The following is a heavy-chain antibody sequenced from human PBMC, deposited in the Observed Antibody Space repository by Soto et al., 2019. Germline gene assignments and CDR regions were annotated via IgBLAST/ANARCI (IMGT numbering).Heavy chain of an antibody. V-gene: IGHV1-2*04. CDR2: INPNSGGT. CDR1: GYTFTGYY. D-gene: IGHD6-13*01. CDR3: ARDSAAGTRPYYYYYMDV. J-gene: IGHJ6*03. Sequence: ASVKVSCKASGYTFTGYYMHWVRQAPGQGLEWMGWINPNSGGTNYAQKFQGWVTMTRDTSISTAYMELSRLRSDDTAVYYCARDSAAGTRPYYYYYMDVWGKGTTVTVSS.